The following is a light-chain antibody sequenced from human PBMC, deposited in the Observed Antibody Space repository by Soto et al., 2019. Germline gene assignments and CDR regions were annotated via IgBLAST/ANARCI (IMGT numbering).Light chain of an antibody. CDR1: QSVLYSSNNKNY. V-gene: IGKV4-1*01. CDR3: QQYYSTPGIT. J-gene: IGKJ5*01. CDR2: WAS. Sequence: DIVMTQSPDSLAVSLGERATINCKSSQSVLYSSNNKNYLAWYQQKPGQPPKLLIYWASTRESGVPDRFSGSGSGTDFTLTISSRQAEDVAVYYCQQYYSTPGITFGQGTRLEIK.